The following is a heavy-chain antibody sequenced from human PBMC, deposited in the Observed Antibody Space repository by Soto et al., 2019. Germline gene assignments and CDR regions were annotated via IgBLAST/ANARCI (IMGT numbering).Heavy chain of an antibody. CDR1: EYSFTYYA. V-gene: IGHV1-3*01. CDR2: INAGNGDT. Sequence: ASVKVSCKASEYSFTYYAMHWVRQAPGQRLEWMGWINAGNGDTKYSQKFQGRFTISRDDSRDTLYLQMSSLQSEDTAVYYCALDWARDTFYFDYWGRGALVTVSS. CDR3: ALDWARDTFYFDY. J-gene: IGHJ4*02. D-gene: IGHD3-9*01.